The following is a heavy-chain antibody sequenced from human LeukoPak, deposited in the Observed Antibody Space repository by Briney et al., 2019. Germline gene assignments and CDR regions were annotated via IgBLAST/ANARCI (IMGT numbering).Heavy chain of an antibody. CDR1: GFTFSSYS. Sequence: GGSLRLSCAASGFTFSSYSMNWVRQAPGKGLEWVSYISSSSSTIYYADSVKGRFTISRDNAKNSLYLQMNSLRAEDTAVYYCAKFTTAYSFYFDYWGQGTLVTVSS. V-gene: IGHV3-48*01. CDR2: ISSSSSTI. CDR3: AKFTTAYSFYFDY. J-gene: IGHJ4*02. D-gene: IGHD3-9*01.